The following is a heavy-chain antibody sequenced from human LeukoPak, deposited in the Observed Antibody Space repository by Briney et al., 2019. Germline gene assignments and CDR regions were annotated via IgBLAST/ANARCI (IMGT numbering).Heavy chain of an antibody. Sequence: GASVKVSCKASGYTFTSYDINWVRQATGQGLEWMGWMNPNSGNTGYAQKFQGRVTITRNTSISTAYMELSSLRSEDTAVYYCARLRLGELSFNDAFDIWGQGTMVTVSS. D-gene: IGHD3-16*02. CDR2: MNPNSGNT. V-gene: IGHV1-8*03. CDR1: GYTFTSYD. CDR3: ARLRLGELSFNDAFDI. J-gene: IGHJ3*02.